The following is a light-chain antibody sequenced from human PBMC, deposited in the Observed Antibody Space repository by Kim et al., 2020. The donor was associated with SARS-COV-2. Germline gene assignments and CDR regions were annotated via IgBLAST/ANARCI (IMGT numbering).Light chain of an antibody. Sequence: VAPGKAARITCGGNNIDSKSVHWYQQKPGQAAVLVIYYDSDRSSGIPERFSGSNSGNTATLTISRVEAGDEADYYCQVWDSSSDHVFGTGTKVTVL. CDR1: NIDSKS. J-gene: IGLJ1*01. CDR3: QVWDSSSDHV. CDR2: YDS. V-gene: IGLV3-21*04.